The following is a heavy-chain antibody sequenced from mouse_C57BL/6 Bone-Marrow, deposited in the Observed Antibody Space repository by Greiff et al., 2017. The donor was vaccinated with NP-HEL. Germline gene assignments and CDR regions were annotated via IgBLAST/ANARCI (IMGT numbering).Heavy chain of an antibody. Sequence: QVQLQQSGAELVRPGTSVKMSCKASGYTFTNYWIGWAKQRPGHGLEWIGDIYPGGGYTNYNEKFKGKATLTADKSSSTAYMQFSSLTSEDSAIYYCARVPTPYAMDYWGQGTSVTVSS. J-gene: IGHJ4*01. CDR1: GYTFTNYW. CDR2: IYPGGGYT. CDR3: ARVPTPYAMDY. V-gene: IGHV1-63*01.